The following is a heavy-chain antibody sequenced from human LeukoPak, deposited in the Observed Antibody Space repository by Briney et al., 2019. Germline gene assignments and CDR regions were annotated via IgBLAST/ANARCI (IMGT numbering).Heavy chain of an antibody. J-gene: IGHJ4*02. V-gene: IGHV3-21*01. CDR2: ISSSSSYI. D-gene: IGHD6-19*01. CDR3: AKEYSSGWADY. Sequence: GGSLRLSCAASGFTFSSYSMNWVRQAPGKGLEWVSSISSSSSYIYYADSVKGRFTISRDNAKNSLYLQMNSLRAGDTAVYYCAKEYSSGWADYWGQGTLVTVSS. CDR1: GFTFSSYS.